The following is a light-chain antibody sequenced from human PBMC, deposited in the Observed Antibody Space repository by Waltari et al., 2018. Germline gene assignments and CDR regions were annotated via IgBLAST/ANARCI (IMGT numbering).Light chain of an antibody. CDR3: QQYYSIALN. CDR2: AAS. Sequence: IQMTQSPSSLSAPVGDRVTITCRASQGMRNSLAWYQQKPAKAPKVLLYAASRFESRVPSRYSGGGSGTDYTLTISRLQPEDFASYYCQQYYSIALNFGGGTKVEI. V-gene: IGKV1-NL1*01. J-gene: IGKJ4*01. CDR1: QGMRNS.